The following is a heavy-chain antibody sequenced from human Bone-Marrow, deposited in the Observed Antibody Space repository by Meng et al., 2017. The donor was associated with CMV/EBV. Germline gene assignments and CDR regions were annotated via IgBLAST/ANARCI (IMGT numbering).Heavy chain of an antibody. V-gene: IGHV3-74*01. Sequence: GGSLRLSCAAPGSTFSSYWMHWVRPAPGKGLVWVSRINSDGSSTSYADSVKGRFTISRDNAKNTLYLQMNSLRAEDTAVYYCASFFGVVMGPSPNWFDPWGQGTRVTVSS. CDR2: INSDGSST. CDR1: GSTFSSYW. J-gene: IGHJ5*02. D-gene: IGHD3-3*01. CDR3: ASFFGVVMGPSPNWFDP.